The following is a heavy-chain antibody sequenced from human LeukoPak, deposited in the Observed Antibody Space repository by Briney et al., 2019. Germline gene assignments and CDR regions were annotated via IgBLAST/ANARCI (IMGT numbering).Heavy chain of an antibody. CDR1: GFTFSSYW. V-gene: IGHV3-7*01. D-gene: IGHD3-22*01. J-gene: IGHJ4*02. Sequence: PGGSLRLSCAASGFTFSSYWMSWVRQAPGKGLEWVANIKQDGSEKYYVDSVKGRFTISRDNAKNSLYLQMNSLRAEDTAVYYCARDHPLYYDSSGPDYWGQGTLVTVSS. CDR3: ARDHPLYYDSSGPDY. CDR2: IKQDGSEK.